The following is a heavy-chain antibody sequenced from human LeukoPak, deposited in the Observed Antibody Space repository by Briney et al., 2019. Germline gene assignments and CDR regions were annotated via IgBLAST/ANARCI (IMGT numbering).Heavy chain of an antibody. Sequence: SCKASGYTFTSYGISWVRQAPGKGLEWVSGISGSGDSTYYADSVKGRFTISRDNSKNTLYLQMNRLRAEDTAVYYCASWSQVAYWGQGTLVTVSS. J-gene: IGHJ4*02. D-gene: IGHD6-13*01. CDR1: GYTFTSYG. V-gene: IGHV3-23*01. CDR2: ISGSGDST. CDR3: ASWSQVAY.